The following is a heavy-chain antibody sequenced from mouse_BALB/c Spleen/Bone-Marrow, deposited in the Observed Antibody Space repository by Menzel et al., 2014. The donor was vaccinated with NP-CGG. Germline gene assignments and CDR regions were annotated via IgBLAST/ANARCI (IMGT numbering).Heavy chain of an antibody. D-gene: IGHD1-1*01. V-gene: IGHV1-5*01. Sequence: EVQLQQSGTVLARPGASVKMSCKASGYTFTSYWMHWVKQRPGQGLEWIGAIYPGNSDTSYNQKFKGKAKLTAVTSTSTAYMELSSLTNEDSAVYYCTGVYYYGSAWFAYWGQGTLVTVSA. CDR1: GYTFTSYW. J-gene: IGHJ3*01. CDR3: TGVYYYGSAWFAY. CDR2: IYPGNSDT.